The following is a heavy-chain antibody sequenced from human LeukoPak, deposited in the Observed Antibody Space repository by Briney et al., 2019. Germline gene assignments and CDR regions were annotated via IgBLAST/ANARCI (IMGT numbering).Heavy chain of an antibody. CDR1: GFTVSSNY. Sequence: PGGSLRLSCAASGFTVSSNYMSWVRQAPGKGLEWVSHINSDGSWTSYADSVKGRFTISKDNAKNTVYLQMSNLRVEDTAVYYCVSFYETYWGRGTLVTVSS. J-gene: IGHJ4*02. D-gene: IGHD2/OR15-2a*01. CDR2: INSDGSWT. CDR3: VSFYETY. V-gene: IGHV3-74*01.